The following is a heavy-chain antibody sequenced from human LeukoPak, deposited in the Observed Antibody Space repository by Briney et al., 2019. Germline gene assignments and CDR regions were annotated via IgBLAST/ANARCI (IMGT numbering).Heavy chain of an antibody. CDR2: ISYDGSKK. J-gene: IGHJ4*02. CDR1: GFSLSSYA. V-gene: IGHV3-30*04. D-gene: IGHD4/OR15-4a*01. Sequence: QTGGSLRHSCAASGFSLSSYAIHWVRQAPGKGLEWVAIISYDGSKKYYADSVKGRFTISRDNARNSLYLQMNSLRAEDTAVYYCARDGYGGYWGQGTLVTVSS. CDR3: ARDGYGGY.